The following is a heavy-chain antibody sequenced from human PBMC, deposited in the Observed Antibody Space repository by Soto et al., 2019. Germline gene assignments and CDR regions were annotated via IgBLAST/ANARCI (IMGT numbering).Heavy chain of an antibody. CDR3: ARAASRNYSAGMDV. J-gene: IGHJ6*02. V-gene: IGHV1-69*12. D-gene: IGHD1-7*01. CDR2: IIPLYHPA. CDR1: GGTFTTYH. Sequence: QVQLVQSGAVAEVKKPGSSVKVSCKASGGTFTTYHISWVRQAPGQGLEWMGGIIPLYHPANYAQKFQGRVTSTADEYTGTADTELRSLISEDTAVYYCARAASRNYSAGMDVWCQGTTVIVSS.